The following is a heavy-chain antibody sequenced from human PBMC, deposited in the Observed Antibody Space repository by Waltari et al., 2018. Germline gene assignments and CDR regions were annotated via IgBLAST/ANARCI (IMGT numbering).Heavy chain of an antibody. J-gene: IGHJ4*02. CDR1: GYSFISNW. Sequence: EVQQVQSGAAAKRPGESLKISCTTFGYSFISNWISRVSQMPGKGLTRMGIGIHSGHDTRYSPSFQGLVTVSADKSISTGDLQWGSLKASDSAECYCAKCERLSDRDYWGQRILVTVSS. CDR2: GIHSGHDT. CDR3: AKCERLSDRDY. V-gene: IGHV5-51*01.